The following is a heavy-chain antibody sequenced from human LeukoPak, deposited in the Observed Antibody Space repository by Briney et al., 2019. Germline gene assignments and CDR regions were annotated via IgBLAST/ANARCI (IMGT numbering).Heavy chain of an antibody. CDR1: GFTFSSYD. CDR3: ARSYYDSSGLDY. D-gene: IGHD3-22*01. CDR2: IGTAGDT. J-gene: IGHJ4*02. V-gene: IGHV3-13*01. Sequence: GGSLRLSCAASGFTFSSYDMHWVHQATGKGLEWVSAIGTAGDTYYPGSVKGRFTISRENAKNSLYLQMNSLRAGDTAVYYCARSYYDSSGLDYWGQGTLVTVSS.